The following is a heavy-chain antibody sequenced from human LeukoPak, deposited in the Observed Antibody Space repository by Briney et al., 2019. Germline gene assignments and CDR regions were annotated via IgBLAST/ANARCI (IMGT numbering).Heavy chain of an antibody. J-gene: IGHJ5*02. D-gene: IGHD1-26*01. CDR1: GDSISSSSNY. CDR2: IFYSGST. V-gene: IGHV4-39*07. CDR3: ARVQWGQGASWFDP. Sequence: SETLSLTCTVSGDSISSSSNYWGWIRQPPGKGLEWIASIFYSGSTYYNPSLKSRVVISMDMSKNQFSLKLSSVTAAETAVYYCARVQWGQGASWFDPWGQGTLVTVST.